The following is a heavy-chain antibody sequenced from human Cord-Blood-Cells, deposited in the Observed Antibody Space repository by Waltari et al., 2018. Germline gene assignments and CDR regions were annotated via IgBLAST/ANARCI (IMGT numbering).Heavy chain of an antibody. J-gene: IGHJ4*02. D-gene: IGHD3-10*01. V-gene: IGHV1-24*01. CDR3: AGTGYGSVGYPFDY. CDR2: FVPEDGEK. Sequence: QVPLVQPGAEVKKPGASVKVSCKVSGYTLPEFSMHWVRQAPGKGLEWMGGFVPEDGEKIYAQKFHGRVTMTEDTSTDTAYMGLSSLRSEDTAVYYCAGTGYGSVGYPFDYWGQGTLVTVSS. CDR1: GYTLPEFS.